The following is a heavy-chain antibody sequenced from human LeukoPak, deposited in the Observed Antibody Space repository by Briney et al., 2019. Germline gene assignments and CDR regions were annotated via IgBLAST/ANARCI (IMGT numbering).Heavy chain of an antibody. CDR3: ARDSGIAAAVSFDY. CDR1: GFTFSSYA. D-gene: IGHD6-13*01. CDR2: ISYDGSNK. Sequence: GGSLRLSCAASGFTFSSYAMHWVRQAPGKGLEWVAVISYDGSNKYYADSVKGRFTVSRDNSKNMLYLQMNSLRAEDTAVYYCARDSGIAAAVSFDYWGQGTLVTVSS. J-gene: IGHJ4*02. V-gene: IGHV3-30-3*01.